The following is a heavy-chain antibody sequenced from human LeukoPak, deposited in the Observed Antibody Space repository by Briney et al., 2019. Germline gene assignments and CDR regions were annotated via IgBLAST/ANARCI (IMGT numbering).Heavy chain of an antibody. Sequence: SETLSLTCTVSGGSISSGDYYWSWIRQPPGKGLEWIGYIYYSGSTYYNPSLKSRVTISVDTSKNQFSLKLSSVTAADTAVYYCAREGPGYSYGKGYFVYWGQGTLVTVSS. CDR2: IYYSGST. J-gene: IGHJ4*02. D-gene: IGHD5-18*01. CDR3: AREGPGYSYGKGYFVY. V-gene: IGHV4-30-4*08. CDR1: GGSISSGDYY.